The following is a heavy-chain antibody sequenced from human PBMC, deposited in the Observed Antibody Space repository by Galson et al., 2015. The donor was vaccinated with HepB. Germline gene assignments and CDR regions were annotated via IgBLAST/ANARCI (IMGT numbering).Heavy chain of an antibody. CDR1: GFAFDTHA. Sequence: SLRLSCAASGFAFDTHAMGWVRQAPGRGLEWISGISGNGDSTFYADSVKGRFTVSRDNSKNTLFLQKTGLTADDTAIYYCARVHPEYTSGWYRQALYYFDSWGQGTLVAVSS. CDR2: ISGNGDST. J-gene: IGHJ4*02. D-gene: IGHD6-19*01. V-gene: IGHV3-23*01. CDR3: ARVHPEYTSGWYRQALYYFDS.